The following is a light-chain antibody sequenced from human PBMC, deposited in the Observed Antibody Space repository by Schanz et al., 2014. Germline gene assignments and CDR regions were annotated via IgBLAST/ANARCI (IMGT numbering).Light chain of an antibody. J-gene: IGLJ2*01. V-gene: IGLV2-14*03. CDR2: DVT. Sequence: QSALIQPASMSGSRGQSITISCTGTTSDVGGYDYVSWYQHHPGKVPKLIIYDVTHRPSGVSHRFSGSKFGRTASLTISGLQAEDEADYYCSSYTSSSTLVFGGGTKLTVL. CDR1: TSDVGGYDY. CDR3: SSYTSSSTLV.